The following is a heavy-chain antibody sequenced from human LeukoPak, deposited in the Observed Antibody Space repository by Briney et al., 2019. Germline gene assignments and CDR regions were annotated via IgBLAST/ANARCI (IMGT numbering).Heavy chain of an antibody. CDR3: ARGGYCSGGSCYIRFDAFDI. Sequence: ETLSLTCAVSGGSISSSNWWSWVRQPPGKGLEWVSSISSSSSYIYYADSVKGRFTISRDNAKNSLYLQMNSLRAEDTAVYYCARGGYCSGGSCYIRFDAFDIWGQGTMVTVSS. J-gene: IGHJ3*02. CDR1: GGSISSSN. D-gene: IGHD2-15*01. V-gene: IGHV3-21*01. CDR2: ISSSSSYI.